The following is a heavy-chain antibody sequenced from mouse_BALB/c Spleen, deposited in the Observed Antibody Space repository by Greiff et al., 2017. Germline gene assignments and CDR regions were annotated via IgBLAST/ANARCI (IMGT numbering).Heavy chain of an antibody. CDR2: ISSGGSYT. D-gene: IGHD2-1*01. J-gene: IGHJ4*01. CDR3: ARGGNHMDY. Sequence: EVKLQESGGGLVKPGGSLKLSCAASGFTFSSYAMSWVRQSPEKRLEWVAEISSGGSYTYYPDTVTGRFTISRDNAKNTLYLEMSSLRSEDTAMYYCARGGNHMDYWGQGTSVTVSS. CDR1: GFTFSSYA. V-gene: IGHV5-9-4*01.